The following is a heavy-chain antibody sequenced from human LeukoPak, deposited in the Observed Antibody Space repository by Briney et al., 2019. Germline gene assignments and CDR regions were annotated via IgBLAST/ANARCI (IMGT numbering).Heavy chain of an antibody. V-gene: IGHV4-31*03. CDR2: IYYSGST. J-gene: IGHJ6*02. CDR1: GGSISSGGYY. CDR3: ARGWSPYCSSTSCYPYYYYGMDV. Sequence: TSETLSLTCTVSGGSISSGGYYWSWIRQHPGKGLEWIGYIYYSGSTYYNPSLKSRVTISVDTSKNRFSLKLSSVTAADTAVYYCARGWSPYCSSTSCYPYYYYGMDVWGQGTTVTVSS. D-gene: IGHD2-2*01.